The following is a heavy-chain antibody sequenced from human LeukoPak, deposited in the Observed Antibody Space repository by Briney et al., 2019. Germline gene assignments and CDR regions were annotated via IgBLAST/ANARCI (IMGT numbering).Heavy chain of an antibody. CDR3: VRVVTTRSGWYHFDN. J-gene: IGHJ4*02. CDR2: SATTKPNSCTT. V-gene: IGHV3-72*01. Sequence: GGSLRLSCAGAGFSIADHHMDWVRQAPGTGLEWIGRSATTKPNSCTTQYAASVRGRFTISRDDSQDSLYLHLNSLKTEDTAVYYCVRVVTTRSGWYHFDNWGLGTLVSVSS. D-gene: IGHD6-13*01. CDR1: GFSIADHH.